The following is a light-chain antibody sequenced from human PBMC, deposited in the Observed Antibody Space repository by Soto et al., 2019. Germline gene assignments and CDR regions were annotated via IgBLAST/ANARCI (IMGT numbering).Light chain of an antibody. CDR3: QAWDSGVV. CDR1: KLGDKY. V-gene: IGLV3-1*01. J-gene: IGLJ2*01. Sequence: SYELTQPPSVSVSPGQTASISCSGDKLGDKYVCWYQQKPGQSPVLVIYQDNKRPSGIPERFSGSNSENTATLTISGTQAMDEADYYCQAWDSGVVFGGGTKLTVL. CDR2: QDN.